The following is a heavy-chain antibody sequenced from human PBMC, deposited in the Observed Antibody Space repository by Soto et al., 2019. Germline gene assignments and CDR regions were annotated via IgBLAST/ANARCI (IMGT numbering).Heavy chain of an antibody. J-gene: IGHJ3*02. Sequence: PGGSLRLSCAASGFTFSSYWMHWVRRAPGKGLVWVSRINSDGSSTSYADSVKGRFTISRDNAKNTLYLQMNSLRAEDTAVYYCAREWELPAAFDIWGQGTMVTVSS. CDR2: INSDGSST. V-gene: IGHV3-74*01. CDR1: GFTFSSYW. D-gene: IGHD1-26*01. CDR3: AREWELPAAFDI.